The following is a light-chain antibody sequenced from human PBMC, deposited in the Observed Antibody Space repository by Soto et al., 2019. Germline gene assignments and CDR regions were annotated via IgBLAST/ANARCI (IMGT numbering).Light chain of an antibody. Sequence: EIVMTQSPATLSVFPGERATLSCRASQSVSTNLTWYQQKPGQAPRLLMYGASSRATGLPDRFSGSGSGTDFTLTISRLEPEDFAVYYCQQYNFSPTFGQGTKVDIK. V-gene: IGKV3D-15*01. CDR2: GAS. J-gene: IGKJ1*01. CDR1: QSVSTN. CDR3: QQYNFSPT.